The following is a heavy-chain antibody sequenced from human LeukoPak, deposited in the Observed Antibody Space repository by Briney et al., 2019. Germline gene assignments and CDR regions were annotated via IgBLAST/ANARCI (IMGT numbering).Heavy chain of an antibody. CDR3: ARGRSVAAREGIDY. D-gene: IGHD6-6*01. CDR1: GYTFTSYG. V-gene: IGHV1-18*01. J-gene: IGHJ4*02. Sequence: ASVKVSCKASGYTFTSYGISWVRQDPGQGLEWMGWISAYNGNTNYAQKLQGRVTMTTDTSTSTAYMELRSLRSDDTAVYYCARGRSVAAREGIDYWGQGTLVTVSS. CDR2: ISAYNGNT.